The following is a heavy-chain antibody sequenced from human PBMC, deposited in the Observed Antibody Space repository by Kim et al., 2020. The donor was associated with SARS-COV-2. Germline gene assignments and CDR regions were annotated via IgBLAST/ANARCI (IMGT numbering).Heavy chain of an antibody. V-gene: IGHV3-33*01. CDR3: ARDFCGGDCYYVDY. J-gene: IGHJ4*02. D-gene: IGHD2-21*02. Sequence: YVDSVKGRFTISRDNSGNMLYLQMKRLRDDDTAVYYCARDFCGGDCYYVDYWGQGSLVTVSS.